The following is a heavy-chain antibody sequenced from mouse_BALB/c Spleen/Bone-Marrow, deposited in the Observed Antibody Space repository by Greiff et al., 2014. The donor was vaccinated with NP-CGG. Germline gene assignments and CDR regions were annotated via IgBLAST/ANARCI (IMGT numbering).Heavy chain of an antibody. Sequence: EVKLQESGPELVKPGASEKMSCKASGYKFTSYILHWVKQKPGQGLEWIGYINPYNDDTKYNEKFKGKATLTSDKSSSTAYMELSSLTSEDSAVYYCSREGCYLAWFAYWGQGTLVTVS. CDR3: SREGCYLAWFAY. J-gene: IGHJ3*01. CDR1: GYKFTSYI. V-gene: IGHV1-14*01. CDR2: INPYNDDT. D-gene: IGHD2-12*01.